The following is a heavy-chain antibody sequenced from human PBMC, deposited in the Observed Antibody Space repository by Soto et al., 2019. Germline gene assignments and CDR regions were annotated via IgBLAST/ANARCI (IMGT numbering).Heavy chain of an antibody. CDR2: ISLNSNKR. CDR3: AKGSIYSSGDYFFDA. J-gene: IGHJ4*02. Sequence: GGSLRLSCTASGFAFDDYDMHWVRQAPGKGPEWVSGISLNSNKRGYMDSARARFTVSRDNKNNSLFLEMNSLRPEDTALYYCAKGSIYSSGDYFFDAWGKGGRVTVST. V-gene: IGHV3-9*01. CDR1: GFAFDDYD. D-gene: IGHD6-19*01.